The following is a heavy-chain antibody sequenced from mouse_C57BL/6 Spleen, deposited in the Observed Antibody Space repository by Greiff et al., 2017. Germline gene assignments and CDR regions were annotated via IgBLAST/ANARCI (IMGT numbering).Heavy chain of an antibody. V-gene: IGHV1-42*01. CDR3: ARYYYGSSYPDY. J-gene: IGHJ2*01. CDR1: GYSFTGYY. CDR2: INPSTGGT. D-gene: IGHD1-1*01. Sequence: EVQLQQSGPELVKPGASVKISCKASGYSFTGYYMNWVKQSPEKSLEWIGEINPSTGGTTYNQKFKAKATLTVDKSSSTAYMQLKSLTSEDSAVYYCARYYYGSSYPDYWGQGTTLTVSS.